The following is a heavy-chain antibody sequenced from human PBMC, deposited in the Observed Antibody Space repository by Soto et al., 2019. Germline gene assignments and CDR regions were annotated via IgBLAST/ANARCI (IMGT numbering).Heavy chain of an antibody. D-gene: IGHD3-3*01. CDR1: GYTFSAYT. V-gene: IGHV1-2*02. CDR3: ARAILQNLYYYYAMDV. J-gene: IGHJ6*02. Sequence: ASVKVSCKATGYTFSAYTMNWVRQAPGQGLEWMGWIHPNGGDTISAQKFQGRVTLTRDTSINTAYMELTRLTSDDTAVYFCARAILQNLYYYYAMDVWGQGTTVTVSS. CDR2: IHPNGGDT.